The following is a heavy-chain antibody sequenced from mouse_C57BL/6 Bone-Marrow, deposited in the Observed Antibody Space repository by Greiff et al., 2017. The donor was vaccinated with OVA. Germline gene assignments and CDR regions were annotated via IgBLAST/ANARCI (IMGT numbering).Heavy chain of an antibody. CDR2: INPNNGGT. CDR1: GYTFTDYN. CDR3: ARRDYYGSSLFAY. J-gene: IGHJ3*01. Sequence: VQLQQSGPELVKPGASVKIPCPASGYTFTDYNMDWLKQSHGKSLEWIGDINPNNGGTIYNQKFKGKATLTVDKSSSTAYMELRSLTSEDTAVYYCARRDYYGSSLFAYWGQGTLVTVSA. V-gene: IGHV1-18*01. D-gene: IGHD1-1*01.